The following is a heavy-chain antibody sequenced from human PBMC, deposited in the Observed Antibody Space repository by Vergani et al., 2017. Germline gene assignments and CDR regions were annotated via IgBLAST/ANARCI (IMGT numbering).Heavy chain of an antibody. Sequence: QVQLVQSGAEVKKPGSSVKVSCKASGGTFSSYAISWVRQAPGQGLEWMGRIIPIFGTANYAKKFQGRVTITADESTSTADMELSSLRSEDTAVYYCARVKAVAGTAGQPGVHNWFNPWGQGTLVTVSS. CDR1: GGTFSSYA. CDR2: IIPIFGTA. V-gene: IGHV1-69*18. J-gene: IGHJ5*02. CDR3: ARVKAVAGTAGQPGVHNWFNP. D-gene: IGHD6-19*01.